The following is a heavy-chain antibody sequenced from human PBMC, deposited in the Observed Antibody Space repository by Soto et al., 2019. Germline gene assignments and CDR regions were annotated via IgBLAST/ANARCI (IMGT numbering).Heavy chain of an antibody. Sequence: EVQLVESGGGLVKPGGSLRLSCAASGFTFSSYSMNWVRQAPGKGLEWVSPISSSSSYIYYADSVKGRFTISRDNAKNSLYLQMNSLRAEDTAVYYCARAVAIWTGFDPWGQGTLVTVSS. V-gene: IGHV3-21*01. CDR1: GFTFSSYS. CDR2: ISSSSSYI. D-gene: IGHD5-12*01. CDR3: ARAVAIWTGFDP. J-gene: IGHJ5*02.